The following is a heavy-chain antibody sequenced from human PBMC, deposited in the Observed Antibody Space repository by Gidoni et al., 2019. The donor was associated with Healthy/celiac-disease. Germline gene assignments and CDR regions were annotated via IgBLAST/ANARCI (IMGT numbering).Heavy chain of an antibody. J-gene: IGHJ4*02. V-gene: IGHV4-34*01. CDR2: INHSGST. CDR1: GGSFSGYY. Sequence: QVQLQQWGAGLLKPSETLSLTCAVYGGSFSGYYWSWIRQPPGKGLEWIGEINHSGSTNYNPSLKSRVTISVDTSKNQFSLKLGSVTAEDTAVYYCARGPRRGGSLGYWGQGTLVTVSS. D-gene: IGHD3-10*01. CDR3: ARGPRRGGSLGY.